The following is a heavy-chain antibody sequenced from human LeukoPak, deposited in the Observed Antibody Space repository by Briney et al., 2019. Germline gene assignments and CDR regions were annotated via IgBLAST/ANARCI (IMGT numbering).Heavy chain of an antibody. D-gene: IGHD6-19*01. CDR2: ISSSSSYI. J-gene: IGHJ4*02. CDR3: ARASSGFLFVIDY. V-gene: IGHV3-21*01. CDR1: EFPLRSNS. Sequence: GGSLSLSCAASEFPLRSNSMNWFRQAQGKGLEWASSISSSSSYIYYADSVEGRFTISRDNAKNSLYLQMNSLRAEDTAVYYCARASSGFLFVIDYWGQGTLVTVSS.